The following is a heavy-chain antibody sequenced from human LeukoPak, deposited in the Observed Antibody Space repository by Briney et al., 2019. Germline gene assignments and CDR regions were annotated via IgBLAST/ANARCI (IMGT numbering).Heavy chain of an antibody. CDR1: GFTFSSYG. CDR3: AKDSDIAVAGSDDALDV. D-gene: IGHD6-19*01. V-gene: IGHV3-30*18. J-gene: IGHJ3*01. Sequence: GGSLRLSCAASGFTFSSYGMHWVRQTPGKGLEWVALISFDGSIEYYVDSVKGRFTISRDNSKNTLFLQTNSLRPEDTAVYYCAKDSDIAVAGSDDALDVWGQGTMVTDSS. CDR2: ISFDGSIE.